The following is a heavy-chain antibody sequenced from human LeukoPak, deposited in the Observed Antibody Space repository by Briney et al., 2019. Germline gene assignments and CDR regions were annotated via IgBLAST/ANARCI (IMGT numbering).Heavy chain of an antibody. Sequence: GESLKISCKGSGYSFTSYWIGWVRQMPGKGLEWMGIIYPGDSDTRYSPSFQGQVTISADKSISTAYLQWSSLKASDTAMYYCARQSYSYYGSGSYDHWFDPWGQGTLVTVCS. CDR2: IYPGDSDT. J-gene: IGHJ5*02. CDR1: GYSFTSYW. CDR3: ARQSYSYYGSGSYDHWFDP. D-gene: IGHD3-10*01. V-gene: IGHV5-51*01.